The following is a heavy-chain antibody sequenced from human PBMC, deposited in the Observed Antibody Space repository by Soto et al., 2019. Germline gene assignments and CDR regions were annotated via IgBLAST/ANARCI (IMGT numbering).Heavy chain of an antibody. J-gene: IGHJ6*03. CDR1: GFTFSSYV. CDR3: AKTRYCSGGSCYSNYYYMDV. Sequence: PGGSLRLSCAASGFTFSSYVMSWVRQAPGKGLEWVSAISGSGGSTYYADSVKGRFTISRDNSKNTLYLQMNSLRAEDTAVYYCAKTRYCSGGSCYSNYYYMDVWGKGTTVTVSS. V-gene: IGHV3-23*01. CDR2: ISGSGGST. D-gene: IGHD2-15*01.